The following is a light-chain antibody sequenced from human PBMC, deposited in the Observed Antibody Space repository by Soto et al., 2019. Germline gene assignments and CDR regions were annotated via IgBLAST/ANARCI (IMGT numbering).Light chain of an antibody. CDR2: EVN. J-gene: IGLJ1*01. V-gene: IGLV2-23*02. Sequence: QSALTQPASASGSPGQSITISCTGSSSDVASYNLVSWYQQHPGKAPKLMIYEVNKRPSGVSNRFSGSKSGNTASLTISGLQAEDEADYYCCSFAGSSSYVFGTGTKLTVL. CDR1: SSDVASYNL. CDR3: CSFAGSSSYV.